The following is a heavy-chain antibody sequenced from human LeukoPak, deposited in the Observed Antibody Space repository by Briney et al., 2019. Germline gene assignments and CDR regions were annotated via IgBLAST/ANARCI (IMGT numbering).Heavy chain of an antibody. CDR1: GYSFSTYY. D-gene: IGHD4-23*01. J-gene: IGHJ4*02. CDR2: MNPRGGST. V-gene: IGHV1-46*01. CDR3: ARVDDYGGNSVGY. Sequence: ASVKVSCKASGYSFSTYYMHWMRQAPGQGLEWMGTMNPRGGSTNYAQKFQGRVTMIRDPSTSTVYMELSSLRFEDTAVYYCARVDDYGGNSVGYWGQGTLVTVSS.